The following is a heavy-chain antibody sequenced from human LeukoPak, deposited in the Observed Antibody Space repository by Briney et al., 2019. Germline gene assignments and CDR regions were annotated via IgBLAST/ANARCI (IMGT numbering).Heavy chain of an antibody. Sequence: PGGSLRLSCAASGFTFTTYGIHWVRQAPGKGPEWVAFIRYDGNYKYYGDSVRGRFTISRDNSKNTVSLQMSSLRAEDTAVYYCAKDLHDCSSTSCYGGYFQHWGQGTLVTVSS. V-gene: IGHV3-30*02. CDR2: IRYDGNYK. D-gene: IGHD2-2*01. CDR3: AKDLHDCSSTSCYGGYFQH. J-gene: IGHJ1*01. CDR1: GFTFTTYG.